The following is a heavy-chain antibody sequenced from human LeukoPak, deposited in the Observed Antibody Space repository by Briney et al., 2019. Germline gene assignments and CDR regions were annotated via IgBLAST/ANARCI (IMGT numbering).Heavy chain of an antibody. CDR1: GFTFSSYW. D-gene: IGHD3-22*01. J-gene: IGHJ4*02. V-gene: IGHV3-7*04. CDR2: IKQDGSEK. Sequence: GGSLRLSCAASGFTFSSYWMSWVRQAPGKGLEWVSNIKQDGSEKYYVDSVKGRFTISRDNAKTSLYLQMNSLRAEDTAVYYCARAVYYYDSSGYYHGDYWGQGTLVTVSS. CDR3: ARAVYYYDSSGYYHGDY.